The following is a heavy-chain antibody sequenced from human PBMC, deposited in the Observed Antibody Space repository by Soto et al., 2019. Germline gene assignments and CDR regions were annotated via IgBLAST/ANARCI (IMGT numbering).Heavy chain of an antibody. CDR3: ARGSCGGIVVVYFDY. Sequence: EVQLLESGGGLVHPGGSLRLSCAASGFTFSSYAMSWVRQAPGKGLEWVSSISDSGGSTYYADSAKGRFTISRDNSKNTLQLHSNSLGAEDTAGYYCARGSCGGIVVVYFDYWGQGNLVTVSS. J-gene: IGHJ4*02. CDR1: GFTFSSYA. CDR2: ISDSGGST. D-gene: IGHD3-16*02. V-gene: IGHV3-23*01.